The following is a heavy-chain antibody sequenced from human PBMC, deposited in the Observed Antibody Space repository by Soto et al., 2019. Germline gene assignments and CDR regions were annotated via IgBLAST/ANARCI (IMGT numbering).Heavy chain of an antibody. CDR3: ARDHRIGDYPSLYYYYGMDV. CDR1: GGSVSSGSYY. Sequence: PSETLSLTCTVSGGSVSSGSYYWSWIRQPPGKGLEWIGYIYYSGSTNYNPSLKSRVTISVDTSKNQFSLKLSSVTAADTAVYYYARDHRIGDYPSLYYYYGMDVWGQGTTVTVSS. D-gene: IGHD4-17*01. CDR2: IYYSGST. V-gene: IGHV4-61*01. J-gene: IGHJ6*02.